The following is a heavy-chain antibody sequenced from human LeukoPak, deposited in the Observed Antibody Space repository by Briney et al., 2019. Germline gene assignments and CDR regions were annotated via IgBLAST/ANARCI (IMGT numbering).Heavy chain of an antibody. CDR1: GYTFTSYA. D-gene: IGHD2-2*01. CDR3: ARDYLVVPAAIPYYYYGMDV. CDR2: INAGNGNT. V-gene: IGHV1-3*01. J-gene: IGHJ6*02. Sequence: ASVKVSCKASGYTFTSYAMHWVRQAPGQRLEWMGWINAGNGNTKYSQKFQGRVTITADESTSTAYMELSSLRSEDTAVYYCARDYLVVPAAIPYYYYGMDVWGQGTTVTVSS.